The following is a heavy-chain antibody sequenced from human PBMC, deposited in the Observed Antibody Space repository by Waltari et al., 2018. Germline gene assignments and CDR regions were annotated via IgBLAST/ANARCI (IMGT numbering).Heavy chain of an antibody. Sequence: QVQLQESGPGLVKPSETLSLTCTVSGGSISSYYWSWIRQPAGKGLEWIGRIYTSGSTNSNPPLKMRVTMSVDTSKNQFSLKLSSVTAADTAVYYCARSYCSSTSCYLFFDYWGQGTLVTVSS. J-gene: IGHJ4*02. CDR3: ARSYCSSTSCYLFFDY. CDR1: GGSISSYY. D-gene: IGHD2-2*01. CDR2: IYTSGST. V-gene: IGHV4-4*07.